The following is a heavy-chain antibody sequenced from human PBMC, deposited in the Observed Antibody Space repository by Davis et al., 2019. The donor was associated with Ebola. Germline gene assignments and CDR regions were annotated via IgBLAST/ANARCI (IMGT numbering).Heavy chain of an antibody. V-gene: IGHV4-59*01. CDR3: ARGRRESSSSFDY. CDR1: GGSISSYY. D-gene: IGHD6-6*01. J-gene: IGHJ4*02. Sequence: MPSETLSLTCTVSGGSISSYYWSWIRQPPGKGLAWIGYIYYSGSTDYSPSLRGRVTISLDTSKNQFSLRLSSVTAADTAVYYCARGRRESSSSFDYWGQGTQVTVSS. CDR2: IYYSGST.